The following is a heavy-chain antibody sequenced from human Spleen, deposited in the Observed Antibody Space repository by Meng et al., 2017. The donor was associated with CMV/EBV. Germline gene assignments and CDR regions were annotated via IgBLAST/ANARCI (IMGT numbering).Heavy chain of an antibody. D-gene: IGHD1-14*01. CDR2: FDPEDGEA. Sequence: ASVKVSCKVSGYTLSELSMHWVRQAPGKGLEWMGGFDPEDGEAIYAQKFQGRVTMTEDTSTDTAYMELSSLRSDDTAVYYCAIPAAGHHHSDMDVWGQGTTVTVSS. J-gene: IGHJ6*02. CDR1: GYTLSELS. V-gene: IGHV1-24*01. CDR3: AIPAAGHHHSDMDV.